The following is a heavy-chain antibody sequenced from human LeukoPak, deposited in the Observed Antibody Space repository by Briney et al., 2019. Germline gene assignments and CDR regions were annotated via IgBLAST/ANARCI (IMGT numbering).Heavy chain of an antibody. CDR1: GGSFSGYY. J-gene: IGHJ6*02. Sequence: SETLSLTCAVYGGSFSGYYWSWTRQPPGEGLEWIGEINHSGSTNYNPSLKSRVTISVDTSKNQFSLKLSSVTAADTAVYYCARGGPSSAQRGGSCYGYYYYYYGMDVWGQGTTVTVSS. CDR2: INHSGST. CDR3: ARGGPSSAQRGGSCYGYYYYYYGMDV. D-gene: IGHD2-15*01. V-gene: IGHV4-34*01.